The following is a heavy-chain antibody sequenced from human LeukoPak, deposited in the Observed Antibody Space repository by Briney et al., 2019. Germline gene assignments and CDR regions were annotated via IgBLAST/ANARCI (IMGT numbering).Heavy chain of an antibody. Sequence: SETLSLTCTASGGSISSYYWSWIRQPPGKGPEWIGEINHSGSTNYNPSLKSRVTISVDTSKNQFSLKLSSVTAADTAVYYCARAYSGYDSGVDYWGQGTLVTVFS. J-gene: IGHJ4*02. CDR3: ARAYSGYDSGVDY. V-gene: IGHV4-34*01. D-gene: IGHD5-12*01. CDR2: INHSGST. CDR1: GGSISSYY.